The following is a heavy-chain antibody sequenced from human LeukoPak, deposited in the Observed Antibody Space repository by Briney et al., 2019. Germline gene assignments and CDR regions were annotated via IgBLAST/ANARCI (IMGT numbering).Heavy chain of an antibody. V-gene: IGHV1-2*02. Sequence: ASVKVSCKASGYTFTGYYIHWVRQAPGQGPEWMGLMNPTSGGTEYAQKFQGRVTMTSDTSISTAYMELSSLRSDDTAMYYCARAPMIVVVFPPRLDFWGQGTLVTVSS. CDR1: GYTFTGYY. D-gene: IGHD3-22*01. CDR2: MNPTSGGT. J-gene: IGHJ4*02. CDR3: ARAPMIVVVFPPRLDF.